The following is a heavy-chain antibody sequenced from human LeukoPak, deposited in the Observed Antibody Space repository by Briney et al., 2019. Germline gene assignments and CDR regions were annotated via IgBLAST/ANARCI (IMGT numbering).Heavy chain of an antibody. CDR3: ARDPRSSYDFWSGYYPYY. J-gene: IGHJ4*02. CDR1: GFTVSSNY. D-gene: IGHD3-3*01. V-gene: IGHV3-53*05. CDR2: IYSGGST. Sequence: GGSLRLSCAASGFTVSSNYMSWVRQAPGKGLEWVSVIYSGGSTYYADSVKGRFTISRDNAKNSLYLQMNSLRAEDTAVYYCARDPRSSYDFWSGYYPYYWGQGTLVTVSS.